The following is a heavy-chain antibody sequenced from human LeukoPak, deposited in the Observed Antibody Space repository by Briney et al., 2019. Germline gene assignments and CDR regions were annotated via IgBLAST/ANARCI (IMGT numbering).Heavy chain of an antibody. J-gene: IGHJ5*02. CDR2: IYTSGST. D-gene: IGHD3-3*01. V-gene: IGHV4-61*02. CDR1: GGSISSGSYY. Sequence: SETLSLTCTVSGGSISSGSYYWSWNRQPAGKGLEWIGRIYTSGSTNYNPSLKSRVTISVDTSKNQFSLKLSSVTAADTAVYYCARDNSLEWLFYARNLYNWFDPWGQGTLVTVSS. CDR3: ARDNSLEWLFYARNLYNWFDP.